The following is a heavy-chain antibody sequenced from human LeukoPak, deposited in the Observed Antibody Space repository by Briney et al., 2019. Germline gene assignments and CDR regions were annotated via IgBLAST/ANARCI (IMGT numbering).Heavy chain of an antibody. CDR2: IYYSGST. D-gene: IGHD1-26*01. V-gene: IGHV4-59*01. Sequence: SETLSLTCTVSGGSISNYYWSWIRQPPGKGLEWIGYIYYSGSTNYSPSLKSRVTISVDTSKNQFSLKLSSVTAADTAVYYCARVGGTNYYYYGMDVWGQGTTVTVSS. J-gene: IGHJ6*02. CDR1: GGSISNYY. CDR3: ARVGGTNYYYYGMDV.